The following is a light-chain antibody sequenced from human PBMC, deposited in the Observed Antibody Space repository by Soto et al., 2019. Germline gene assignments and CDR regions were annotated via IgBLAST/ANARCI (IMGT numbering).Light chain of an antibody. V-gene: IGLV1-51*01. CDR3: GTWDSSLSNDV. CDR1: SANIGKNF. CDR2: DNN. J-gene: IGLJ1*01. Sequence: QSVLTQPPSVSAAPGQKVTISCSGSSANIGKNFVSWYQQLPGTAPKLVSYDNNKRPSGIPDRFSGSKSGTSATLGITGLQTGDEADYYCGTWDSSLSNDVFGTGTKLTVL.